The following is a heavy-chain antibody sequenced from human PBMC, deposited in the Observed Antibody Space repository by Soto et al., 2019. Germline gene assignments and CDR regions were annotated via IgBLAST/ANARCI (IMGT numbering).Heavy chain of an antibody. V-gene: IGHV3-30-3*01. CDR1: GFTFSSYA. J-gene: IGHJ6*02. CDR2: ISNDGSKK. CDR3: TRIPLRSSPSGVYYYYGMDV. Sequence: QVQLVESGGGVVQPGRSLTLSCAASGFTFSSYAMHWVRQAPGKGLEWVSVISNDGSKKSYVDSVKGRFTISRDNSKSTLYLQMNSLRGEDTAIYYCTRIPLRSSPSGVYYYYGMDVWGQGTTLTVS. D-gene: IGHD6-6*01.